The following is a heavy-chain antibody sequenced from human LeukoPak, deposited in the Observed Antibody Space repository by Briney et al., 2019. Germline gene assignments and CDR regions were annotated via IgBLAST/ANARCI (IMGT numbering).Heavy chain of an antibody. CDR2: IFSRSDTI. J-gene: IGHJ4*02. V-gene: IGHV3-48*04. Sequence: GGSLRLSCAVSGFSFDSYSMSWIRQAPGKGLEWVSYIFSRSDTIYYADSVKGRFTISRDNAKNSLYLQMDSLRADDTAVYYCARPIFRGVVIPYFDSWGQGTLVTVSS. D-gene: IGHD3-10*01. CDR3: ARPIFRGVVIPYFDS. CDR1: GFSFDSYS.